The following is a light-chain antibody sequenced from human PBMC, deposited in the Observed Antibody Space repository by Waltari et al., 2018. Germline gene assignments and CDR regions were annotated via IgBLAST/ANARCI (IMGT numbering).Light chain of an antibody. V-gene: IGKV3-20*01. Sequence: IVLTQFPATLSLSPGERATLSCRASESVINNYIAWYQQRPGQAPRLVNYGASRGATGITDRCSGSGYGTEFTLTISMVEPEECAIYYWQQYGRSPRTFGQGTKLEIK. CDR3: QQYGRSPRT. CDR2: GAS. CDR1: ESVINNY. J-gene: IGKJ2*01.